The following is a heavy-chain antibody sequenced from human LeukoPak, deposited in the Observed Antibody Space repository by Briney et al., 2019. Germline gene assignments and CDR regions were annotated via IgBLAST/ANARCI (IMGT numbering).Heavy chain of an antibody. CDR3: AKIKEEYSSSAGAFDI. CDR2: IRYDGSNK. D-gene: IGHD6-6*01. CDR1: GFTFSSYG. Sequence: GGSLRLSCAAYGFTFSSYGMHWVRQAPGKGLEWVAFIRYDGSNKYYADSVKGRFTISRDNSKNTLYLQINSLRAEDTAVYYCAKIKEEYSSSAGAFDIWGQGTMVTVSS. V-gene: IGHV3-30*02. J-gene: IGHJ3*02.